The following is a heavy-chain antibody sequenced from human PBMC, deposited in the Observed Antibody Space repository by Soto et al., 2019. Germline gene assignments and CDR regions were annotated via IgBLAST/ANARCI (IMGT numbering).Heavy chain of an antibody. V-gene: IGHV4-4*02. CDR1: GGSISSSNW. CDR3: ARDEVWGSGRWGGMDV. Sequence: QVQLQESGPGLVKPSGTLSLTCAVSGGSISSSNWWSWVRQPPGKGLEWIGELYHSGSTNYNPSLKRRVTISVDKSTNQFSRKLSSVSAADTAVYYCARDEVWGSGRWGGMDVCGQGTTVTVSS. CDR2: LYHSGST. J-gene: IGHJ6*02. D-gene: IGHD3-10*01.